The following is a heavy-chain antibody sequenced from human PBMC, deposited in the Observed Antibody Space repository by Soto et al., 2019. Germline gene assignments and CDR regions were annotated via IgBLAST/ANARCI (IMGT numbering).Heavy chain of an antibody. CDR2: INPSGGST. J-gene: IGHJ5*02. D-gene: IGHD6-6*01. V-gene: IGHV1-46*01. Sequence: SVKVSCKASGYTFTSYYMHWVRQAPGQGLEWMGIINPSGGSTSYAQKFQGRVTMTRDTSTSTVYMELSSLRSEDTAVYYCASSIAARFWFDPWGQGTLVTVSS. CDR3: ASSIAARFWFDP. CDR1: GYTFTSYY.